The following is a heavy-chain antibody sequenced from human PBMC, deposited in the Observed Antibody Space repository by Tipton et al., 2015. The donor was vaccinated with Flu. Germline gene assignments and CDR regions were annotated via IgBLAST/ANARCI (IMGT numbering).Heavy chain of an antibody. CDR1: GYSFTSYW. V-gene: IGHV5-51*01. J-gene: IGHJ6*02. D-gene: IGHD2-2*01. CDR2: IYHGDSDT. CDR3: ARQGGSTSGYYYGMDV. Sequence: QLVQSGAEVKKPGESLKISCKGSGYSFTSYWIGWVRQMPGKGLEWMGIIYHGDSDTRSSPSFQGQVTISADKSISTAYLQWSSRKASNTAMYYCARQGGSTSGYYYGMDVWGQGTPVPVSS.